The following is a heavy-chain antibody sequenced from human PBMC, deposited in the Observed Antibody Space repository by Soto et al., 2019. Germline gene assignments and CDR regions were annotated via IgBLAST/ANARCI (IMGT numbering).Heavy chain of an antibody. CDR2: ISSSGSTI. V-gene: IGHV3-11*01. J-gene: IGHJ6*03. D-gene: IGHD3-10*01. CDR1: GFTFSDYY. CDR3: ARDPPGSGSYSNPHYYYMDV. Sequence: QVQLVESGGGLVKPGGSLRLSCAASGFTFSDYYMSWIRQAPGKGLEWVSYISSSGSTIYYADSVKGRFTISRDNAKNSLYLQMNSLRAEDTAVYYCARDPPGSGSYSNPHYYYMDVWGKGTTVTVSS.